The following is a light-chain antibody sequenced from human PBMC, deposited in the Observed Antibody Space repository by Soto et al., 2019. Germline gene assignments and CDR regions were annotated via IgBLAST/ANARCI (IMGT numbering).Light chain of an antibody. CDR2: DAS. J-gene: IGKJ1*01. Sequence: EIVLTQSPATLSLSPGERATLSCRASQSVSSYLAWYQQKPGQAPRLLIYDASNRATGIPARFSGSGSRTDFTIDMSSLVSEDFDVYYRQKRSKWHRGTFSHGTKEEIK. V-gene: IGKV3-11*01. CDR1: QSVSSY. CDR3: QKRSKWHRGT.